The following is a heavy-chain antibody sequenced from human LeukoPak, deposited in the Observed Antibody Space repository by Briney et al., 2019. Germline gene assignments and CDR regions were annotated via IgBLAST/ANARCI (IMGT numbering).Heavy chain of an antibody. V-gene: IGHV1-2*02. CDR2: ISPNNGGT. CDR1: GYTFATYY. J-gene: IGHJ2*01. CDR3: ARVSRSSTYFNWYFDL. D-gene: IGHD2-2*01. Sequence: ASVKVSCKASGYTFATYYIHWVRQAPGQGLEWMEWISPNNGGTHYAQKFQGRVTMTRETSISTVYMELSSLRSDDTAMYYCARVSRSSTYFNWYFDLWGRGTLVTVSS.